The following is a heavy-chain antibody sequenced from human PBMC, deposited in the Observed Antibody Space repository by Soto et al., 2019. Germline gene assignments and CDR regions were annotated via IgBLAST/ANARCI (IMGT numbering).Heavy chain of an antibody. V-gene: IGHV1-18*01. CDR1: GYTFTSYG. CDR2: ISAYNGNT. D-gene: IGHD3-9*01. J-gene: IGHJ1*01. CDR3: ARGMWSYDNPPYFQH. Sequence: ASVKVSCKASGYTFTSYGISWVRQAPGQGLEWMGWISAYNGNTNYAQKLQGRVTMTTDTSTSTAYMELRSLRSDDTAVYYCARGMWSYDNPPYFQHWGQGTLVTVSS.